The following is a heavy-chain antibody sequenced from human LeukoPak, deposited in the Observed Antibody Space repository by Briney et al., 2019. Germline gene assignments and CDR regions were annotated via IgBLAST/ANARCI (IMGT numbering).Heavy chain of an antibody. V-gene: IGHV4-38-2*02. CDR1: GYSISSGYY. J-gene: IGHJ4*02. Sequence: SETLSLTCTVSGYSISSGYYWGWIRQPPGKGLEWIGSIYHSGSTYYNPSLKSRVTISVDTSKNQFSLKLSSVTAADTAVYYCARDRGPGGGFGELSSPFDYWGQGTLVTVSS. CDR3: ARDRGPGGGFGELSSPFDY. CDR2: IYHSGST. D-gene: IGHD3-10*01.